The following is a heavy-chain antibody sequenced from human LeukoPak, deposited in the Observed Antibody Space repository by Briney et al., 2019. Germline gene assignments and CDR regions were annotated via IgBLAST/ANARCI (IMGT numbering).Heavy chain of an antibody. CDR3: ARVEERRPRAFDI. J-gene: IGHJ3*02. Sequence: SETLSLTCTVSGGSINNYYWSWIRQPAGKGLEWIGRIYTTGSTNYNPSLKSRVTMSVDTSKNQFSLKLSSVTAADTAVYYCARVEERRPRAFDIWGQGTMVTVSS. D-gene: IGHD1/OR15-1a*01. CDR1: GGSINNYY. V-gene: IGHV4-4*07. CDR2: IYTTGST.